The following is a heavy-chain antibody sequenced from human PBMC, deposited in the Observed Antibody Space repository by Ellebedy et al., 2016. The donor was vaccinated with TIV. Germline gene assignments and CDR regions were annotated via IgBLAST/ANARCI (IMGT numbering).Heavy chain of an antibody. Sequence: AASVKVSCKASGYTFTSYGISWARQAPGQGLEWMGWISAYNGNTNYAQKLQGRVTMTTDTSTSTAYMELRSLRSDDTAVYYCARSPLNLRIESCYFDYWGQGTLVTVSS. CDR2: ISAYNGNT. D-gene: IGHD2/OR15-2a*01. V-gene: IGHV1-18*04. J-gene: IGHJ4*02. CDR3: ARSPLNLRIESCYFDY. CDR1: GYTFTSYG.